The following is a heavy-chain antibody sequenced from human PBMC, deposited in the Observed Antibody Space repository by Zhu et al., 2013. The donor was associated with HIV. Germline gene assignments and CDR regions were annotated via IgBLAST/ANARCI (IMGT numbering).Heavy chain of an antibody. V-gene: IGHV1-2*04. CDR3: AREMAATGPYFDY. Sequence: QVQLVQSGAEVRKPGASVKVSCKASGYTFTGYYMHWVRQAPGQGLEWMGWINPNSGGTNYAQKFQGWVTMTRDTSISTAYMELSRLRSDDTAVYYCAREMAATGPYFDYWGQGTLVTVSS. D-gene: IGHD1-26*01. CDR1: GYTFTGYY. CDR2: INPNSGGT. J-gene: IGHJ4*02.